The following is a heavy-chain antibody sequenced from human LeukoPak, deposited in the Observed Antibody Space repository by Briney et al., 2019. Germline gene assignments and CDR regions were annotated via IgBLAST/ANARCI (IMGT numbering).Heavy chain of an antibody. CDR1: GGSIRSSSYY. D-gene: IGHD5-24*01. J-gene: IGHJ3*02. V-gene: IGHV4-39*01. CDR3: ARQVLEMTAMYAFDI. CDR2: IYYDGSP. Sequence: SETLSLTCTASGGSIRSSSYYWGWIRQPPGKGLEWIGSIYYDGSPYYNPSLKSRVTISVDTSKNQFSLKVRSVTAADTAVYYCARQVLEMTAMYAFDIWGQGTIVTLSS.